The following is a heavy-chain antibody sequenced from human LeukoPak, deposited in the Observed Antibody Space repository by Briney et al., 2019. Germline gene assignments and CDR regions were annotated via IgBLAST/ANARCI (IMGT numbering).Heavy chain of an antibody. D-gene: IGHD3-10*01. J-gene: IGHJ4*02. V-gene: IGHV1-69*06. Sequence: GASVKVSCKASGYTFTSYGISWVRQAPGQGLEWMGGIIPVFGTANYAQKFQGRVTITADKSTSTAHMELSSLRSEDTAVYYCASGGFGEEGQFDYWGQGTLVTASS. CDR2: IIPVFGTA. CDR1: GYTFTSYG. CDR3: ASGGFGEEGQFDY.